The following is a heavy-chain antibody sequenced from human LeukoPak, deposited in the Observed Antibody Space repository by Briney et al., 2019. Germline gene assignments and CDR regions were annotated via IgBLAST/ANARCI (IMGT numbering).Heavy chain of an antibody. CDR3: ARGGGTAMVSHTFDY. J-gene: IGHJ4*02. CDR2: VYYSGST. Sequence: SETLSLTCAVYGGSFSGYYWSWIRQPPGKGLEWIGYVYYSGSTSYNPSLKSRVTISVDTSKNQFSLKLSSVTAADTAMYYCARGGGTAMVSHTFDYWGQGTLVTVSS. V-gene: IGHV4-59*01. D-gene: IGHD5-18*01. CDR1: GGSFSGYY.